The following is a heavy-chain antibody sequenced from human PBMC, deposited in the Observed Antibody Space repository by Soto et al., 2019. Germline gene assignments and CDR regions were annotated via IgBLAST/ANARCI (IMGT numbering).Heavy chain of an antibody. CDR2: VNPIVSMS. CDR1: GDTFNFYS. J-gene: IGHJ4*02. CDR3: ASSYGSGYRAFDY. Sequence: QVQLVQSGAEVKRPGSSVKVSCKASGDTFNFYSINWVRQAPGLGLEWMGRVNPIVSMSNYAQKFQGRVTTTADKDTSTGYMELSSLRSEDTAIYYCASSYGSGYRAFDYWGQGALVTVSS. V-gene: IGHV1-69*02. D-gene: IGHD3-10*01.